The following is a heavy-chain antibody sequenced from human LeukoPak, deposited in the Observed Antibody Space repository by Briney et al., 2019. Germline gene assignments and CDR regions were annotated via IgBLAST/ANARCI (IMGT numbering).Heavy chain of an antibody. V-gene: IGHV4-4*07. D-gene: IGHD6-13*01. CDR1: GGSISSYY. J-gene: IGHJ2*01. CDR3: ARSDSRRWAWYFDL. CDR2: IYTSGST. Sequence: SETLSLTCTVSGGSISSYYWSWIRQPAGKGLEWIGRIYTSGSTNYNPSLKSRVTMSVDTSKNQFSLKLSSVTAADTAVYYCARSDSRRWAWYFDLWGRGTLVTVSS.